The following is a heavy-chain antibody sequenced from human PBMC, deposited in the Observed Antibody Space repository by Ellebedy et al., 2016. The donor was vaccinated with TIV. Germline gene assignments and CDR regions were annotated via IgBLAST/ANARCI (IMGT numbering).Heavy chain of an antibody. CDR1: RFTLSDYA. D-gene: IGHD3-10*01. CDR2: ISGGEGDRT. V-gene: IGHV3-23*01. Sequence: GESLKISCAASRFTLSDYATNWVRQAPGKGLEWVSAISGGEGDRTYYAESVKGRFTISRDNSKNTLYLQMNSLRVDDTAVYYCARGRGSGAWLIDYWGQGTLVSVSS. J-gene: IGHJ4*02. CDR3: ARGRGSGAWLIDY.